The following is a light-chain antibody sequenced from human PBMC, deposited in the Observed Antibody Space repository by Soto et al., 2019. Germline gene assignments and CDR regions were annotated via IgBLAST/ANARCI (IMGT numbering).Light chain of an antibody. Sequence: DIQLTQSPSFLSASPGDRVTITCRASQGIRSYLAWYQQSPERAPKLLIYAASTLQSEVPSRFSGSGSGTEFTLTISSLQPEDFATYYCQQLNTFPITFGQGTRLEIK. V-gene: IGKV1-9*01. CDR1: QGIRSY. CDR2: AAS. CDR3: QQLNTFPIT. J-gene: IGKJ5*01.